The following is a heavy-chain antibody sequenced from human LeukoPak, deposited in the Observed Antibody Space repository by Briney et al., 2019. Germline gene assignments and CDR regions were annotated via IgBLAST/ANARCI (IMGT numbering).Heavy chain of an antibody. CDR1: GFTFSSYA. CDR3: AKDRGAAAGLFEY. D-gene: IGHD6-13*01. Sequence: GGSLRLSCAASGFTFSSYAMSWVRQAPGKGLEWVSTISASGGSPYYADSVKGRFTISRDNSKNTVYLQMNSLRADDTAVYYCAKDRGAAAGLFEYWGQGTLVTVSS. V-gene: IGHV3-23*01. J-gene: IGHJ4*02. CDR2: ISASGGSP.